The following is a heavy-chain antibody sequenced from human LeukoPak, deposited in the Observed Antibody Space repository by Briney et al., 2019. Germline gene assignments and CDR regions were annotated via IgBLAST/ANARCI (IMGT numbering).Heavy chain of an antibody. D-gene: IGHD3-22*01. CDR2: ISWNSGSI. CDR3: AKSTMIVVVIGNAFDI. Sequence: GGSQRLSCAASGFTFDDYAMHWVRQAPGKGLEWVSGISWNSGSIGYADSVKGRFTISRDNAKNSLYLQMNSLRAEDTALYYCAKSTMIVVVIGNAFDIWGQGTMVTVSS. CDR1: GFTFDDYA. V-gene: IGHV3-9*01. J-gene: IGHJ3*02.